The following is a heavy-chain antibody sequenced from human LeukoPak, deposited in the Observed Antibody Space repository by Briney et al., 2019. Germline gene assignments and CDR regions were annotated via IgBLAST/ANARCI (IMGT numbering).Heavy chain of an antibody. D-gene: IGHD5-12*01. Sequence: GGSLRLSCAASGFTFSSYSMNWVRQAPGKGLEWVSSISSSSSYIYYADSVKGRFTISRDNAKNPLYLQMNSLRAEDTAVYYCASVIVATGQDYWGQGTLVTVSS. CDR1: GFTFSSYS. V-gene: IGHV3-21*01. CDR2: ISSSSSYI. J-gene: IGHJ4*02. CDR3: ASVIVATGQDY.